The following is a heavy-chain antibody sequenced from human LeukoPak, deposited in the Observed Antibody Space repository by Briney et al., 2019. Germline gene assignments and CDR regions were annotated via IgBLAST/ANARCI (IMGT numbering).Heavy chain of an antibody. V-gene: IGHV3-23*01. J-gene: IGHJ4*02. Sequence: AGGSLRLSCAASGFTFSSYAMSWVRQAPGKGLEWVSAISGSGGSTYYADSVKGRFTISRDNSKNTLYLQMNSLRAEDTAVYYCASGRGYSYGFFDYWGQGTLVTVSS. D-gene: IGHD5-18*01. CDR1: GFTFSSYA. CDR3: ASGRGYSYGFFDY. CDR2: ISGSGGST.